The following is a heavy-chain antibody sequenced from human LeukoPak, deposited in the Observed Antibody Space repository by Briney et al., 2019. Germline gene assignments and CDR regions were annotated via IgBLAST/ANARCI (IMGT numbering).Heavy chain of an antibody. CDR2: ISGSGLSI. CDR1: GFTFSSYA. V-gene: IGHV3-23*01. D-gene: IGHD3-22*01. CDR3: ARDIAYDSSGYYSPHFDY. Sequence: GGSLRLSCAASGFTFSSYAMSWVRQAPGKGLEWVSGISGSGLSIYYADSVRGRFTISRDNSKNTLYLQMNSLRAEDTAVYYCARDIAYDSSGYYSPHFDYWGQGTLVTVSS. J-gene: IGHJ4*02.